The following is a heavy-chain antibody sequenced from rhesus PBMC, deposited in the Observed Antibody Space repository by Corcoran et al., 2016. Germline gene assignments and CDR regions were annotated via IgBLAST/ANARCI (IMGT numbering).Heavy chain of an antibody. D-gene: IGHD3-3*01. J-gene: IGHJ6*01. CDR3: ARVQYYNIWTGYFYGLDS. Sequence: QVTLKESGPALVKPTQTLTLTCTFSGFSISTTGTGVGWIRQPPGKALEWLASIYWNDSKYYSTSLKSRLTSSKDTSKNQVVLTMTNIDPVDTATYYCARVQYYNIWTGYFYGLDSWGQGVVVTVSS. CDR1: GFSISTTGTG. CDR2: IYWNDSK. V-gene: IGHV2-95*01.